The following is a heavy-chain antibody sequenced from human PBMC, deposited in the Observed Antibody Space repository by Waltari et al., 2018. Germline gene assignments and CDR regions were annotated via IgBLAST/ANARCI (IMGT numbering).Heavy chain of an antibody. CDR1: GGSISSYY. V-gene: IGHV4-59*01. CDR2: IYYSGST. Sequence: QVQLQESGPGLVKPSETLSLTCTVSGGSISSYYWSWIRQPPGKGLEWIVYIYYSGSTNYNPSLKSRVTISVDTSKNQFSLKLSSVTAADTAVYYCARDRSCGGYLCDAFDIWGQGTMVTVSS. J-gene: IGHJ3*02. CDR3: ARDRSCGGYLCDAFDI. D-gene: IGHD2-21*01.